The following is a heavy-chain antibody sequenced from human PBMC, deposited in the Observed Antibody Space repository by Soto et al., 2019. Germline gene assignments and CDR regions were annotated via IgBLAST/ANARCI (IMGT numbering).Heavy chain of an antibody. Sequence: QVQLVQSGADVQRPGSSVRVSCKASGDTFNFYSINWVRQAPGLGIQWMGRINPILSMSNYAPRFQGRVTMTADKSTSTDYMELSSLRSEETAMYYCATSYGSGYRAFDSWGQGALVTVSS. D-gene: IGHD3-10*01. CDR1: GDTFNFYS. CDR3: ATSYGSGYRAFDS. J-gene: IGHJ4*02. V-gene: IGHV1-69*02. CDR2: INPILSMS.